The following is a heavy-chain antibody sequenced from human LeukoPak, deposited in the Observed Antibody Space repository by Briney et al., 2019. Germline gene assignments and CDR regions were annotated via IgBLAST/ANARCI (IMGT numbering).Heavy chain of an antibody. D-gene: IGHD5-12*01. Sequence: PGGSLRLSCAASGFTFSSYAMSWARQAPGKGLEWVANIKQDGSEKYYVDSVKGRFTISRDNAKNSLYLQMNSLRAEDTAVYYCARGPSGYHNTGGQGTLVTVSS. CDR3: ARGPSGYHNT. CDR2: IKQDGSEK. V-gene: IGHV3-7*01. CDR1: GFTFSSYA. J-gene: IGHJ4*02.